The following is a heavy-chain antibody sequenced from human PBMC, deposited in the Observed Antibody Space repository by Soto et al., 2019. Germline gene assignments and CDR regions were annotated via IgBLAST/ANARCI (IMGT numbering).Heavy chain of an antibody. J-gene: IGHJ4*02. D-gene: IGHD2-8*01. CDR3: ARAPPMVYAMHSDY. CDR2: IWYDGSNK. V-gene: IGHV3-33*01. Sequence: QVQLVESGGGVVQPGRSLRLSCAASGFTFSSYGMHWVRQAPGKGLEWVAVIWYDGSNKYYADSVKGRFTISRDNSKNTLYLQMNSLRAEDTAVYYCARAPPMVYAMHSDYWGQGTLVTVSS. CDR1: GFTFSSYG.